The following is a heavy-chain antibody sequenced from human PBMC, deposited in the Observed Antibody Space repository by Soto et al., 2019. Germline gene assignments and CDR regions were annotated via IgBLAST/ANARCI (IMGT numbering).Heavy chain of an antibody. Sequence: SETLSLTCAVSGGSISSGGYSWSWIRQPPGKGLEWIGYIYYSGSTYYNPSLKSRVTISVDTSKNQFSLKLSSVTAADTAVYYCARATYSGYDTAAFDIWGQGTMVTVSS. CDR3: ARATYSGYDTAAFDI. CDR2: IYYSGST. D-gene: IGHD5-12*01. J-gene: IGHJ3*02. CDR1: GGSISSGGYS. V-gene: IGHV4-30-4*01.